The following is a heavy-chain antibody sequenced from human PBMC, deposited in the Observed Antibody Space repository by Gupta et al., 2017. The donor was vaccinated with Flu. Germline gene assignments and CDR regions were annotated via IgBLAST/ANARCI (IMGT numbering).Heavy chain of an antibody. J-gene: IGHJ4*02. CDR1: GFTFSSYS. D-gene: IGHD3-22*01. Sequence: EVQLVESGGGLVKPGGSLRLSCTGSGFTFSSYSMDWVRQTPGKRLEWISSISSRNTYIYYADSVRGRFTISRDNAQNSLYLQMNSLRAEDTAVYFCARVFYDSSGYSDYYDHWGQGIEVTVSA. CDR3: ARVFYDSSGYSDYYDH. V-gene: IGHV3-21*01. CDR2: ISSRNTYI.